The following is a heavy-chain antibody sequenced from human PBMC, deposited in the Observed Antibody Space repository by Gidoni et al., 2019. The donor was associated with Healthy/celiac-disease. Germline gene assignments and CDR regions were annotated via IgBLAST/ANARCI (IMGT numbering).Heavy chain of an antibody. CDR1: GYSFTSYW. CDR2: IDPSDSYT. J-gene: IGHJ4*02. V-gene: IGHV5-10-1*03. CDR3: ARRSFGEPKNVKYYFDY. D-gene: IGHD3-10*01. Sequence: EVQLVQSGAEVKKPGESLRISCKGSGYSFTSYWISWVRQMPGKGLEWMGRIDPSDSYTNYSPSFQGHVTISADKSISTAYLQWSSLKASDTAMYYCARRSFGEPKNVKYYFDYWGQGTLVTVSS.